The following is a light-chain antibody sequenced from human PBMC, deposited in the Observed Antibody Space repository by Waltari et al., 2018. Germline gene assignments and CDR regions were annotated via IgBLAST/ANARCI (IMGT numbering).Light chain of an antibody. Sequence: QSVLTQPPSVSAAPGQKVTISCSGNSSNIGTDHVSCFQQLPGTVPKVVIYDNSERPPGIPDRFSGSKSGTSATLGITGLQTGDEACYYCGTWDHSLHGVVFGGGTELTVL. CDR2: DNS. CDR3: GTWDHSLHGVV. CDR1: SSNIGTDH. J-gene: IGLJ2*01. V-gene: IGLV1-51*01.